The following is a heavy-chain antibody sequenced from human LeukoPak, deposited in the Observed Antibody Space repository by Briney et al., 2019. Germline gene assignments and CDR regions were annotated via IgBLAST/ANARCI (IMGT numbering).Heavy chain of an antibody. CDR2: ISYDGSNK. CDR3: VKSTYGYCSSSSCPLLDY. J-gene: IGHJ4*02. D-gene: IGHD2-2*03. V-gene: IGHV3-30-3*01. Sequence: GGSLRLSCAASGFTFNSYAMHWVRQAPGKGLEWVAVISYDGSNKYYADSVKGRFTISRDNSKNTLYLQMNSLRAEDTAVYYCVKSTYGYCSSSSCPLLDYWGQGTLVTVSS. CDR1: GFTFNSYA.